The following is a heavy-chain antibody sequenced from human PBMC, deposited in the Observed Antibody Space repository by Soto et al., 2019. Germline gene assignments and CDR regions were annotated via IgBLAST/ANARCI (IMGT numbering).Heavy chain of an antibody. CDR3: TRLVYDTRLNYMYFDF. CDR1: GGSISGSYYY. CDR2: VFYTGFT. V-gene: IGHV4-39*07. D-gene: IGHD3-10*01. J-gene: IGHJ4*02. Sequence: PSETLSLTCAVSGGSISGSYYYWGWLRQSPGKGPEWIGSVFYTGFTSYNPSLESRVSVSVDTSKNQFSLKLTSVTAADTAIYFCTRLVYDTRLNYMYFDFWGQGALVTVSS.